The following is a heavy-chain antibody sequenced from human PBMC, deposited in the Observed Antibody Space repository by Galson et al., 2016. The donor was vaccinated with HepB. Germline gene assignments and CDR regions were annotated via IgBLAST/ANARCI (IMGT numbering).Heavy chain of an antibody. CDR1: GFIFNTYG. V-gene: IGHV3-33*01. J-gene: IGHJ5*02. CDR2: IWYDGDKK. CDR3: ARNEGRNWFDP. Sequence: SLRLSCAASGFIFNTYGMHWVRQAPGKGLEWVAVIWYDGDKKYYADSVKGRFTISRDNSKNTLYLQMNSLRADDTAVYFCARNEGRNWFDPWGQGTLVTVSS.